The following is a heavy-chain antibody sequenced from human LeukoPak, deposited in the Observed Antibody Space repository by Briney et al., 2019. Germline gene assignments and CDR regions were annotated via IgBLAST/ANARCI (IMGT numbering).Heavy chain of an antibody. CDR3: ARVILDYFDY. D-gene: IGHD3/OR15-3a*01. CDR2: ISSSSSTI. CDR1: GGFYSNDYW. Sequence: PSETLSLTCAVTGGFYSNDYWCSWVRQAPGKGLEWVSYISSSSSTIYYADSVKGRFTISRDNAKNSLYLQMNSLRDEDTAVYYCARVILDYFDYWGQGTLVTVSS. V-gene: IGHV3-48*02. J-gene: IGHJ4*02.